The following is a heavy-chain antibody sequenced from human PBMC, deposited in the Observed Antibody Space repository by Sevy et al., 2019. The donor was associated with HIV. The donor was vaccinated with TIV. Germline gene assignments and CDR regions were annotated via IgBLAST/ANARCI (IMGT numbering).Heavy chain of an antibody. Sequence: GGSLRLSCTTSGFTFGDYAMNWVRQAPGKGLEWVAFLKSKADGGTVDDAASVKGRFTISRDDSKGIAYLQMNDLTTEDTGVYYCTRWKGLQSIFDYWGQGALVTVSS. D-gene: IGHD1-1*01. J-gene: IGHJ4*02. CDR3: TRWKGLQSIFDY. V-gene: IGHV3-49*04. CDR1: GFTFGDYA. CDR2: LKSKADGGTV.